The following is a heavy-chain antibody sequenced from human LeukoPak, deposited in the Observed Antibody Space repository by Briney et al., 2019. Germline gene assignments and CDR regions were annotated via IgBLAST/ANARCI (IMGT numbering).Heavy chain of an antibody. CDR3: ARGLQWLVKYYFDY. CDR2: INHSGST. D-gene: IGHD6-19*01. V-gene: IGHV4-34*01. J-gene: IGHJ4*02. Sequence: SETLSLTCAVYGGSFSGYYWSWIRQPPGKGLEWIGEINHSGSTNYNPSLKSRVTISVDTSKNQFSRKLSSVTAADTAVYYCARGLQWLVKYYFDYWGQGTLVTVSS. CDR1: GGSFSGYY.